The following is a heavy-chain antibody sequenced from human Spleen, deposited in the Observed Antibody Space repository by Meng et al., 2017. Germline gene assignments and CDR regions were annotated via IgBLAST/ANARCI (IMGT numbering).Heavy chain of an antibody. D-gene: IGHD4-11*01. CDR3: TTGTDYSRYYYYYGMDV. V-gene: IGHV3-30*07. J-gene: IGHJ6*02. Sequence: GGSLRLSCAASGFTFSSYAMHWVRQAPGKGLEWVAVISYDGSNKYYADSVKGRFTISRDNSKNTLYLQMNSLKTEDTAVYYCTTGTDYSRYYYYYGMDVWGQGTTVTVSS. CDR1: GFTFSSYA. CDR2: ISYDGSNK.